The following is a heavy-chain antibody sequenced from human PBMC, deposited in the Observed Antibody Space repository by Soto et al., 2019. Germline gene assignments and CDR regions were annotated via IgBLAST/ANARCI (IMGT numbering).Heavy chain of an antibody. V-gene: IGHV6-1*01. J-gene: IGHJ6*03. D-gene: IGHD1-1*01. Sequence: QVQLQQSGPGLVKPSQTLSLTCDISGDSVSSNSAAWNWIRQTPSRGLEWLGRTYYRSKWYINYAASVKSRITVNPDTSTNQFSLQLNSVTPEDTAVYYCARGSWDDVTGHYYMDVWGKGTTVTVSS. CDR1: GDSVSSNSAA. CDR2: TYYRSKWYI. CDR3: ARGSWDDVTGHYYMDV.